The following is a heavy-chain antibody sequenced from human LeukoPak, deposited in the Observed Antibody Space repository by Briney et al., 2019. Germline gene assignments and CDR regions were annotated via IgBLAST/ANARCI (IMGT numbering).Heavy chain of an antibody. CDR3: ARVGVITTWVFDY. CDR1: GFTFSDYY. Sequence: KPGGSLRLSCAASGFTFSDYYMSWIRQAPGKGLEWVSYISSSGSTIYYADSVKGRFTISRDNAKNSLYLQMNSLRVEDTAVYYCARVGVITTWVFDYWGQGTLVTVSS. J-gene: IGHJ4*02. CDR2: ISSSGSTI. D-gene: IGHD3-22*01. V-gene: IGHV3-11*04.